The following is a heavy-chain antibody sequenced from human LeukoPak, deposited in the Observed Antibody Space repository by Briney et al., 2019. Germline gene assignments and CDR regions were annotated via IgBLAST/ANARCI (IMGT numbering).Heavy chain of an antibody. CDR3: ARTSSPYDSSSYYFDY. CDR2: IYSGGST. D-gene: IGHD3-22*01. CDR1: GFTVSSNY. Sequence: PGGSLRLSCAASGFTVSSNYMSWVRQAPGKGLEWVSVIYSGGSTYYADSVKGRFTISRDISKNTLYLQMNSLRAEDTAVYYCARTSSPYDSSSYYFDYWGQGTLVTVSS. V-gene: IGHV3-53*01. J-gene: IGHJ4*02.